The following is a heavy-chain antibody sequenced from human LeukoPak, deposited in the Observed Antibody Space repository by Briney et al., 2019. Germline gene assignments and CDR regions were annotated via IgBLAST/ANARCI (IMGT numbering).Heavy chain of an antibody. V-gene: IGHV1-18*04. Sequence: ASVKVSCKASGYTFTSYGTSWVRQAPGQGLEWMGWISAYNGNTNYAQKLQGRVTMTTDTSTSTAYMELRSLRSDDTAVYYCARELGYCSGGSCGWFDPWGQGTLVTVSS. D-gene: IGHD2-15*01. CDR3: ARELGYCSGGSCGWFDP. J-gene: IGHJ5*02. CDR2: ISAYNGNT. CDR1: GYTFTSYG.